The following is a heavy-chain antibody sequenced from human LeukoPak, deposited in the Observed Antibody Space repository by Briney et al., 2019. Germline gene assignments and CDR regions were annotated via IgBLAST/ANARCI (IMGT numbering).Heavy chain of an antibody. J-gene: IGHJ6*02. CDR2: MNPNSGNT. CDR3: ARYAEGVVRGYYGMDV. Sequence: ASVKVSCKASGYTFTSYDINWVRQATGQGLEWMGWMNPNSGNTDYAQKFQGRVTMTRNTSISTAYMELSSLRSEDTAVYYCARYAEGVVRGYYGMDVWGQGTTVTVSS. CDR1: GYTFTSYD. D-gene: IGHD2-15*01. V-gene: IGHV1-8*01.